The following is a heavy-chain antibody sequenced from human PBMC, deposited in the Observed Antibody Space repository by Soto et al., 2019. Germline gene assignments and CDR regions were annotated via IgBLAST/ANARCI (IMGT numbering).Heavy chain of an antibody. D-gene: IGHD6-13*01. CDR3: ARGRQPRVSSVDY. CDR1: GGSFSGYY. Sequence: SETLSLTCAVYGGSFSGYYWSWIRQPPGKGLEWIGEINHSGSTNYNPSLKSRVTISVDTSKNQFSLKLSSVTAADTAVYYCARGRQPRVSSVDYWGQGTLVTVSS. V-gene: IGHV4-34*01. CDR2: INHSGST. J-gene: IGHJ4*02.